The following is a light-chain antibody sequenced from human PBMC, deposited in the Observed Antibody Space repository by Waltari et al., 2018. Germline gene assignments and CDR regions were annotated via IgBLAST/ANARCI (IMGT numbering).Light chain of an antibody. Sequence: ALTQPASVSGSPGQSIIISCSGTDSDVGAYDFVSLYQQHPGKAPHLIIYEVSNRPSGISNRFSGLQAEDEADYYCSSYTTSSAPGVFGTGTRVTVL. CDR1: DSDVGAYDF. CDR2: EVS. CDR3: SSYTTSSAPGV. V-gene: IGLV2-14*01. J-gene: IGLJ1*01.